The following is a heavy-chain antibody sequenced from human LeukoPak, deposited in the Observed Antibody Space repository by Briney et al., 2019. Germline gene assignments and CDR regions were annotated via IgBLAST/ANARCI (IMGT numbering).Heavy chain of an antibody. CDR2: IYTSGST. Sequence: SETLSLTCTVSGGSISSYYWSWIRQPAGKGLEWIGRIYTSGSTNYNPSLKSRVTMSVDTSKNQFSLKLSSVTAADTAVCYCARQDHYYDSSGYYIFDYWGQGTLVTVSS. CDR3: ARQDHYYDSSGYYIFDY. D-gene: IGHD3-22*01. V-gene: IGHV4-4*07. CDR1: GGSISSYY. J-gene: IGHJ4*02.